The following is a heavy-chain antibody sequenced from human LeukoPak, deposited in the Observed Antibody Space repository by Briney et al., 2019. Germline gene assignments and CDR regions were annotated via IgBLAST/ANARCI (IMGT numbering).Heavy chain of an antibody. V-gene: IGHV1-2*02. CDR1: GYIFTGYY. CDR2: INPNSGDT. CDR3: ARGKFPPSAFDV. D-gene: IGHD2-21*01. J-gene: IGHJ3*01. Sequence: GASVKVSCKASGYIFTGYYMHWVRQAPGQGLEWMGWINPNSGDTNYAQKFQGRVTMTRDTSISTAYMELSRLRSDDTAVYYCARGKFPPSAFDVWGQGTMVIVSS.